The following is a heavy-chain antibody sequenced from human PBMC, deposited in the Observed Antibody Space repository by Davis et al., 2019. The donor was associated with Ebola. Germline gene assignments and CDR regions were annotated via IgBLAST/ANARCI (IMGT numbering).Heavy chain of an antibody. Sequence: GGSLRLSCAASGFTFNIYTMSWVRQAPGKGLEWVSFISGGGGGTNYADSVKGRFTISRDNSKDTLYLEMSSLRAEDTAVYYCATTPQYSSGQNKPFDYWGQGTLVTVSS. CDR1: GFTFNIYT. V-gene: IGHV3-23*01. CDR2: ISGGGGGT. CDR3: ATTPQYSSGQNKPFDY. D-gene: IGHD6-19*01. J-gene: IGHJ4*02.